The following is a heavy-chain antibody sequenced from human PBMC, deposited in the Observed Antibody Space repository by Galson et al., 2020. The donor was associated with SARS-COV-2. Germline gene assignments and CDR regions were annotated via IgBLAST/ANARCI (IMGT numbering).Heavy chain of an antibody. D-gene: IGHD3-10*01. CDR3: AHIYTSGTYGLGRPFDY. V-gene: IGHV2-5*02. CDR1: GFSLSTSGVG. CDR2: IYWDDDK. J-gene: IGHJ4*02. Sequence: SGPTLVKPTQTLTLTCSFSGFSLSTSGVGVGWIRQPPGKALEWLALIYWDDDKRYIPSLKSRLTIAKDTSKNQVVLTMTNVDPVDTATYYCAHIYTSGTYGLGRPFDYWGQGILVTVSS.